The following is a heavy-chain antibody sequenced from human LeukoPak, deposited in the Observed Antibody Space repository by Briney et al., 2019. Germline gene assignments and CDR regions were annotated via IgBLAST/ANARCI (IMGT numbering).Heavy chain of an antibody. CDR3: ARDHPNCSGGSCFGH. J-gene: IGHJ4*02. CDR1: GYTFTSYG. V-gene: IGHV1-18*01. CDR2: ISAYNGNT. Sequence: ASVKVSCKASGYTFTSYGISWVRQAPGQGLDWMGWISAYNGNTNYAQKLQGRVTMTTDTSTSTAYMELRSLRSDDTAVYYCARDHPNCSGGSCFGHWGQGTLVTVSS. D-gene: IGHD2-15*01.